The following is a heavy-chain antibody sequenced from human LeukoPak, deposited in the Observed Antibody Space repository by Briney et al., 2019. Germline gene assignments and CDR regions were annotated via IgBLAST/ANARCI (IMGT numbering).Heavy chain of an antibody. J-gene: IGHJ4*02. D-gene: IGHD5-18*01. CDR1: GGSISSSNYY. CDR2: IYYSGST. V-gene: IGHV4-39*01. CDR3: AIHVGYTYGFPDY. Sequence: SETLSLTCTVSGGSISSSNYYWGWIRQPPRKGLEWIGNIYYSGSTYHNPSLKSRVTISVDTSKNQFSLRVSSVTAADTALYYCAIHVGYTYGFPDYWGQGTLVTVSS.